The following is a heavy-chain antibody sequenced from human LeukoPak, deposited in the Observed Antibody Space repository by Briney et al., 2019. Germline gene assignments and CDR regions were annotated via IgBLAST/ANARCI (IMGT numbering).Heavy chain of an antibody. V-gene: IGHV3-21*06. CDR1: GFSFSSFT. CDR3: ARDINSDHPIVADVDPDY. CDR2: ISSSGRYI. Sequence: GGSLTLSCADSGFSFSSFTMYWVRQAPGGGLQWVSAISSSGRYIYYADSVKGRFTISRDNAKNLLFLQMDSLRVDDTAMYYCARDINSDHPIVADVDPDYCGQGTLVTVSS. D-gene: IGHD2-21*01. J-gene: IGHJ4*02.